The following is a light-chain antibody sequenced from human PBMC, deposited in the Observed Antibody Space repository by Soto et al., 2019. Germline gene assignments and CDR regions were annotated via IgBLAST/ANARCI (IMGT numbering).Light chain of an antibody. CDR1: SSKIGAGYD. Sequence: QSVLTQPPSVSGAPGQRVAISYTGSSSKIGAGYDVHWYQQLPGTAPKLLIYGNSNRPSGVPDRFSGSKSGTSASLAITGLQAEHEADYYCQSYDSSLSGHVVFGGGTKLTVL. CDR3: QSYDSSLSGHVV. J-gene: IGLJ2*01. CDR2: GNS. V-gene: IGLV1-40*01.